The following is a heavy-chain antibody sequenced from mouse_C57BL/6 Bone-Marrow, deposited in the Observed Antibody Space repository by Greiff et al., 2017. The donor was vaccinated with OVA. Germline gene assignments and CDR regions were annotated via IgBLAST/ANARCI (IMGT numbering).Heavy chain of an antibody. D-gene: IGHD2-1*01. CDR2: IDPENGDT. CDR3: TSYGKFDD. V-gene: IGHV14-4*01. Sequence: EVKLMESGAELVRPGASVKLSCTASGFNIKDDYMHWVKQRPEQGLEWIGWIDPENGDTEYASKFQGKATITADTSSNAAYLQLSSLTSEDTAVYYCTSYGKFDDWGQGTTLTVSS. CDR1: GFNIKDDY. J-gene: IGHJ2*01.